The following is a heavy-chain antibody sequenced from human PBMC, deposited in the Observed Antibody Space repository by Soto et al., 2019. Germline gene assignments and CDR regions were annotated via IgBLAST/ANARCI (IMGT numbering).Heavy chain of an antibody. V-gene: IGHV1-18*01. Sequence: ASVKVSCKASGYTFTSYYISWVRQAPGQGLEWMGWISGYNGNTNYAQKLQGRVTMTTDTSTSTAYMELRSLRSDDTAVYYCARHPGGRGYYYGMDVWGQGTTVTVSS. CDR2: ISGYNGNT. D-gene: IGHD2-15*01. CDR3: ARHPGGRGYYYGMDV. CDR1: GYTFTSYY. J-gene: IGHJ6*02.